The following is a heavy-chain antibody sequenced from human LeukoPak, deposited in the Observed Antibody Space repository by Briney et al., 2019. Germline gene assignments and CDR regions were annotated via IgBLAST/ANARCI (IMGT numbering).Heavy chain of an antibody. CDR1: GYSISSGYY. CDR3: ARHLSGWYGPTYFDY. V-gene: IGHV4-38-2*01. CDR2: IYHSGST. J-gene: IGHJ4*02. Sequence: SETLSLTCAVSGYSISSGYYWGWIRQPLGKGLEWIGSIYHSGSTYYNSSLKSRVTISVDTSKNQFSLKLSSVTAADTAVYYCARHLSGWYGPTYFDYWGQGTLVTVSS. D-gene: IGHD6-19*01.